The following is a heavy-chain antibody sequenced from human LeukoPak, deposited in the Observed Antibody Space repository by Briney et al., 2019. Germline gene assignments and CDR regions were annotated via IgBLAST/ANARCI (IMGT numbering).Heavy chain of an antibody. CDR2: IFSNDEK. V-gene: IGHV2-26*01. D-gene: IGHD6-6*01. J-gene: IGHJ5*02. CDR3: ARIPKYSRGLDP. CDR1: GFSLSSGKMG. Sequence: SGPTLVNPTETLTLTCTVSGFSLSSGKMGVSWIRQPPGKALEWLAHIFSNDEKAYSTSLKSRLTISRDTSKSQVALTMTNMDPVDTATYYCARIPKYSRGLDPWGQGTLVTVSS.